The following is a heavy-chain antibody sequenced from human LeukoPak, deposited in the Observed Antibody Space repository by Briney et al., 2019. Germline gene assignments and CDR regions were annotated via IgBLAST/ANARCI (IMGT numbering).Heavy chain of an antibody. Sequence: SETLSLTCTVSGGSFSGYYWSWIRQPPGKGLEWIGYIYVSGSTTYNPSLKSRVTMSLDTSKNQFSLRLSSVTAADTAVYYCAREGYSSGWYKFDPWGQGTLVTASS. J-gene: IGHJ5*02. CDR1: GGSFSGYY. D-gene: IGHD6-19*01. V-gene: IGHV4-59*01. CDR3: AREGYSSGWYKFDP. CDR2: IYVSGST.